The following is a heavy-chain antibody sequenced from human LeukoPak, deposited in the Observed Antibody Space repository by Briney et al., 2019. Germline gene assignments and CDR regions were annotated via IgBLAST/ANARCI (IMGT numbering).Heavy chain of an antibody. J-gene: IGHJ4*02. V-gene: IGHV3-23*01. CDR2: ISGSGGST. CDR1: GFTFSSYA. D-gene: IGHD3-22*01. Sequence: GGSLRLSRAASGFTFSSYAMSWVRQAPEKGLDWVSAISGSGGSTYYADSVKGRFTISRDNSKNTLYLQMNSLRAEDTAVYYCARGSTYYDSSGQVPFDYWGQGTLVTVSS. CDR3: ARGSTYYDSSGQVPFDY.